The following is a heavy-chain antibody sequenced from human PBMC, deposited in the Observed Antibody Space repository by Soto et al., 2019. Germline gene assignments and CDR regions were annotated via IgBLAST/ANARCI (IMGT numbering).Heavy chain of an antibody. D-gene: IGHD4-4*01. CDR2: IWYDGSNK. J-gene: IGHJ6*03. CDR1: GFTFSSYG. V-gene: IGHV3-33*01. Sequence: QVQLVESGGGVVQPGRSLRLSCAASGFTFSSYGMHWVRQAPGKGLEWVAVIWYDGSNKYYADSVKGRFTISRDNSKKSLYLHMNSLRAEEMAVYYCARLADYSEERDYYYYYMDVWGTGTTVTVSS. CDR3: ARLADYSEERDYYYYYMDV.